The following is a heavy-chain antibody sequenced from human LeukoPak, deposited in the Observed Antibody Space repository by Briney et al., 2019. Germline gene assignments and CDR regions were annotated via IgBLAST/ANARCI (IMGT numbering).Heavy chain of an antibody. CDR1: GFTVSSNY. Sequence: PGGSLRLSCAASGFTVSSNYMSWIRQPPGKGLEWIGYIYYSGSTNYNPSLKSRVTISVDTSKNQFSLKLSSVTAADTAVYYCARAKDPSRSQRPFDIWGQGTMVTVSS. D-gene: IGHD1-26*01. CDR2: IYYSGST. J-gene: IGHJ3*02. V-gene: IGHV4-59*02. CDR3: ARAKDPSRSQRPFDI.